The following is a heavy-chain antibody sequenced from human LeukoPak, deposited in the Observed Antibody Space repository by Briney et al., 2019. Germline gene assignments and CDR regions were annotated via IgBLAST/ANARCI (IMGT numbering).Heavy chain of an antibody. J-gene: IGHJ4*02. CDR1: GGSISSYY. D-gene: IGHD3-10*01. V-gene: IGHV3-23*01. CDR3: AKAESQYYYGSGSFYYFDY. CDR2: ISGSGGST. Sequence: ETLSLTCTVSGGSISSYYWSWIRQPPGKGLEWVSAISGSGGSTYYADSVKGRFTISRDNSKNTLYLQMNSLRAEDTAVYYCAKAESQYYYGSGSFYYFDYWGQGTLVTVSS.